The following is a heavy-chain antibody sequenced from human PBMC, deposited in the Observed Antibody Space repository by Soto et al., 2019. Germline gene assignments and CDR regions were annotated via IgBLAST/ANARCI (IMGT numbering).Heavy chain of an antibody. CDR2: ISGRGNA. V-gene: IGHV3-23*01. D-gene: IGHD2-21*01. J-gene: IGHJ4*02. CDR3: AQSPGESRGDHYRFEF. Sequence: EVRLLESGGGLVQPGGSLRLSCAASGFTFSNSAMSWVRQAPGKGLEWVSRISGRGNANYADSVKGRFTISRDNPENTLYLQMNGLRADDTAVYYCAQSPGESRGDHYRFEFCGQGTLVT. CDR1: GFTFSNSA.